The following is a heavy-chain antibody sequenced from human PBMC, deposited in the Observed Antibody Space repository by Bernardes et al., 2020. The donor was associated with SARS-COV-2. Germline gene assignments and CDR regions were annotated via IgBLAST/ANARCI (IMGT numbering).Heavy chain of an antibody. CDR3: AKSLPCNGDCYSDY. CDR2: ISRSGATT. J-gene: IGHJ4*02. D-gene: IGHD2-21*02. Sequence: GGSLRLSCAASGFTFTLYAMSWVRQAPGKGLEWLSSISRSGATTYYADSVKGRFTTSRDNSRNTVSLQMNRLRAEDTAVYYCAKSLPCNGDCYSDYWGQGTLVTVSS. CDR1: GFTFTLYA. V-gene: IGHV3-23*01.